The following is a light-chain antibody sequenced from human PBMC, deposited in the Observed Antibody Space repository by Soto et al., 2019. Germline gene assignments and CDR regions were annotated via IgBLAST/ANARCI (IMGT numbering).Light chain of an antibody. CDR1: QSLLHSNGYNY. Sequence: DIVMTQSPLSLPVTPGEPASISCRPSQSLLHSNGYNYLDWYLQKPGQSPQLLIYLGSNRASGVPDRFSGSGSGTDFTLKISRVEAEGVGVYYCMQALQTPQITFGQGTRLEIK. J-gene: IGKJ5*01. CDR3: MQALQTPQIT. CDR2: LGS. V-gene: IGKV2-28*01.